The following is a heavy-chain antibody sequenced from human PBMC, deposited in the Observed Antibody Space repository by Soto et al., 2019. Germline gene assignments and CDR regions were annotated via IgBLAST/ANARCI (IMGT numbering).Heavy chain of an antibody. CDR2: ISGSGGGI. D-gene: IGHD2-15*01. J-gene: IGHJ4*02. V-gene: IGHV3-23*01. CDR1: GFTFSSYA. CDR3: AKRNLVVRPPFDF. Sequence: EVQLLESGGGLVQPGGSLRLSCAASGFTFSSYAMSWVRQAPGKGLEWVSTISGSGGGIYYADSVKGRFTISRDNYKKTLDLQINSVRAEDTAVYYCAKRNLVVRPPFDFWGQGTLVTVSS.